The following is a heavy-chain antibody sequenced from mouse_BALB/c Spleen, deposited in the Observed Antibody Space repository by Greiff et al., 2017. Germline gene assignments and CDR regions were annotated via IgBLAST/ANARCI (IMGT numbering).Heavy chain of an antibody. V-gene: IGHV1S29*02. D-gene: IGHD1-1*01. J-gene: IGHJ2*01. CDR1: GYTFTDYN. CDR2: IYPYNGGT. CDR3: ASLLRTPDY. Sequence: QLQQSGPELVKPGASVKISCKASGYTFTDYNMHWVKQSHGKSLEWIGYIYPYNGGTGYNQKFKSKATLTVDNSSSTAYMELRSLTSEDSAVYYCASLLRTPDYWGQGTTLTVSS.